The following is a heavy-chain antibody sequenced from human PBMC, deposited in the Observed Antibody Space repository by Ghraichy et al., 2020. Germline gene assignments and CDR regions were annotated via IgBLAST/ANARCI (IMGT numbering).Heavy chain of an antibody. CDR1: GGSMGNFY. CDR3: ARVRVSATRGAFDI. D-gene: IGHD1-26*01. V-gene: IGHV4-4*07. J-gene: IGHJ3*02. CDR2: INTSGTT. Sequence: ETLSLTCTVSGGSMGNFYWGWIRQPAGKGLEWIGRINTSGTTNYNPSLQSRVTMAVDTSKNQFSLRLNSVTAADTAVYYCARVRVSATRGAFDIWGQGTIVTVS.